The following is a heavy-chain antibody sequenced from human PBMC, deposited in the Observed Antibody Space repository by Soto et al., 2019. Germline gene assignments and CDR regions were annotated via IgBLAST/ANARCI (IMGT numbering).Heavy chain of an antibody. D-gene: IGHD3-16*01. CDR2: IYYSGST. V-gene: IGHV4-30-4*08. J-gene: IGHJ5*01. CDR1: GYSISSDYH. CDR3: VREGGDNWFDS. Sequence: SETLSLTCSVSGYSISSDYHWGWIRQRPGKGLGWIGYIYYSGSTFYNPSLKNRVTISLDTSKIQFSLKLSSVTAADTAVYYCVREGGDNWFDSRGQGPLVTVPS.